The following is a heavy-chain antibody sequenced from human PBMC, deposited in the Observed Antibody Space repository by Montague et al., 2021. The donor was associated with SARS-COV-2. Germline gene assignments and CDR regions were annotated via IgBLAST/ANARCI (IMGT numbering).Heavy chain of an antibody. V-gene: IGHV4-61*09. CDR3: PAWQNYYHGVGV. CDR2: IHTTGSS. J-gene: IGHJ6*02. Sequence: TLSLTCTVSGGSISSGSYYWSWIRQPAGKGLEWIGHIHTTGSSNYNPSLKSRVTISMDTSKNQFSLNLGSVTAADTAVYYCPAWQNYYHGVGVWGQGTTVTVSS. CDR1: GGSISSGSYY. D-gene: IGHD5-12*01.